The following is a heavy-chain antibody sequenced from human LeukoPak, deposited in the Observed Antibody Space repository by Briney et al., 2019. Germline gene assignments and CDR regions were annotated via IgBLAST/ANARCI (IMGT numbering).Heavy chain of an antibody. J-gene: IGHJ4*02. V-gene: IGHV1-24*01. D-gene: IGHD2-15*01. CDR1: GYTLTELS. CDR3: ARDPAGWPNYFDY. Sequence: GASVKVSCKVSGYTLTELSMHWVRQAPGKGLEWMGGFDPEDGETIYAQKFQGRVTMTTDTSTSTAYMELRSLRSDDTAVYYCARDPAGWPNYFDYWGQGTLVTVSS. CDR2: FDPEDGET.